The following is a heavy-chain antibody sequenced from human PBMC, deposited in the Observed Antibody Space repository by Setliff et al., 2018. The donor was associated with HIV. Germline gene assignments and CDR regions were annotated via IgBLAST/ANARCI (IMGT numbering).Heavy chain of an antibody. V-gene: IGHV1-18*01. J-gene: IGHJ3*02. CDR1: GNIFTTYG. Sequence: ASVKVSCKASGNIFTTYGISWVRQAPGQGLEWMGRISASNDNTNYAQKFQGRVTMTTDTSTNTAYMELRSLRFDDTAVYYCAKDQDGLQFLEWLQPTFDIWGQGTMVTVSS. D-gene: IGHD3-3*01. CDR3: AKDQDGLQFLEWLQPTFDI. CDR2: ISASNDNT.